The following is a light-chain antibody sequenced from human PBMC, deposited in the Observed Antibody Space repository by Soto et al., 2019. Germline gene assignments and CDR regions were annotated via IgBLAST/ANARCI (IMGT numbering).Light chain of an antibody. CDR2: AAS. CDR3: QQTYSATGK. Sequence: MTQSPVTLSASVGDXVIITCRACQNISRFLNWDQKKPRKAPNLLIYAASTFQSGVPSSFSGSASEKDSTLTIRSLQPEDFATYSCQQTYSATGKFGQETKVDIK. CDR1: QNISRF. V-gene: IGKV1-39*01. J-gene: IGKJ1*01.